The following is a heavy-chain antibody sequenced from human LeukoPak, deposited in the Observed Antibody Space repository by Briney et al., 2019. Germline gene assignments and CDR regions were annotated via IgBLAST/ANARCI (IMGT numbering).Heavy chain of an antibody. CDR3: AKNDGNLPYYYYYMDV. D-gene: IGHD1-1*01. Sequence: GGSLGLSCAASGLTFSSYAMTWVRQAPGKGLEWVSTISGSGGSTYYADSVKGRFTISRDNSQNTLYLQMNSLRAEDTAVYFCAKNDGNLPYYYYYMDVWGIGTTVTVSS. CDR2: ISGSGGST. CDR1: GLTFSSYA. J-gene: IGHJ6*03. V-gene: IGHV3-23*01.